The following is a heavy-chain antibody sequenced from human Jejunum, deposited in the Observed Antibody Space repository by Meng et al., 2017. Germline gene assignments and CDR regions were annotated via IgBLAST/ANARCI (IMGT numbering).Heavy chain of an antibody. CDR1: GFTVNTKH. Sequence: GESLKISCAASGFTVNTKHMTWVRQARGKGLEWVSVIYSGGVTYYADSVKGRFTISRDNSKNTVYLQMNRLRPEDTAIYYCARGGYYYQTSGPDYWGQGTLVTVSS. CDR3: ARGGYYYQTSGPDY. D-gene: IGHD3-22*01. CDR2: IYSGGVT. V-gene: IGHV3-66*02. J-gene: IGHJ4*02.